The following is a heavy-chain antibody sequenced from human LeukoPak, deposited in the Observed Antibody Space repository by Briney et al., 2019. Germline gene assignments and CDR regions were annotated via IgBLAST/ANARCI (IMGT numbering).Heavy chain of an antibody. D-gene: IGHD6-13*01. Sequence: SETLSLTCAVYIDSFSNYHWNWIRQTPAKGMEWIGEVNESGGTNISPSLRSRVILSVDTSKNQFSLKLSSVTAADTAVYYCASTGAAGTWIYFQHWGQGTLVTVSS. CDR2: VNESGGT. J-gene: IGHJ1*01. V-gene: IGHV4-34*01. CDR1: IDSFSNYH. CDR3: ASTGAAGTWIYFQH.